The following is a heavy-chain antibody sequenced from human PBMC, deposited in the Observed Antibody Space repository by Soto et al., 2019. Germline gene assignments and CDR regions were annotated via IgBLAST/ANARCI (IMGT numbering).Heavy chain of an antibody. CDR1: GGTFSNYA. D-gene: IGHD3-22*01. CDR2: IIPIFATA. J-gene: IGHJ4*02. CDR3: ARGWGLDSSDYYYAY. Sequence: QVQLVQSGAEMKKPGSSVKVSCRASGGTFSNYAISWVRQAPGQGLEWMGGIIPIFATANYAQKFQGRVTITAYESTSTAYLELSSLRSEDTAVYDGARGWGLDSSDYYYAYWGQGTLVTVSS. V-gene: IGHV1-69*01.